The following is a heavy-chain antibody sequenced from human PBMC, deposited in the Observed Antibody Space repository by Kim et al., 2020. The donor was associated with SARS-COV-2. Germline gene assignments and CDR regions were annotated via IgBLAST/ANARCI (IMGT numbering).Heavy chain of an antibody. J-gene: IGHJ6*02. CDR3: ARRRYSSSWWGGMDV. V-gene: IGHV5-51*01. Sequence: PSFQGQVTISADKSISTAYLQWSSLKASDTAMYYCARRRYSSSWWGGMDVWGQGTTVTVSS. D-gene: IGHD6-13*01.